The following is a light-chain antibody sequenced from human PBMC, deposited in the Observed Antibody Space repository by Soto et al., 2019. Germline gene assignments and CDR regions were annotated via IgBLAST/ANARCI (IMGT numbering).Light chain of an antibody. Sequence: QSALTQPASVSGSPGQAITISCTGTSSDVGGYNYVSWYQQHPAKAPKLMIYDVSNRPSGVSNRFSGSTSGNTASLTISGLQAEDEADYYCSSYTSSGTLVFGGGTQLTVL. J-gene: IGLJ7*01. V-gene: IGLV2-14*01. CDR3: SSYTSSGTLV. CDR2: DVS. CDR1: SSDVGGYNY.